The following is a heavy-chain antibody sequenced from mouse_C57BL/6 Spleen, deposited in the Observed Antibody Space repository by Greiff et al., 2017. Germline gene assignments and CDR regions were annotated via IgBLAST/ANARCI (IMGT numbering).Heavy chain of an antibody. CDR2: IDPSDSYT. V-gene: IGHV1-50*01. J-gene: IGHJ2*01. CDR3: ARRYYGSAGYFDY. CDR1: GYTFTSYW. D-gene: IGHD1-2*01. Sequence: QVQLQQPGAELVKPGASVKLSCKASGYTFTSYWMQWVKQRPGQGLEWIGEIDPSDSYTNYNQKFKGKATLTLDTSSSTAYMQLSSLTSEDSAVYYCARRYYGSAGYFDYWGQGTTLTVAS.